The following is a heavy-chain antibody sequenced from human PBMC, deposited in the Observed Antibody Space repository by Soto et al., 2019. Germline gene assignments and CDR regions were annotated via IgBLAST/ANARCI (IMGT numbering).Heavy chain of an antibody. CDR1: GFTFSSYA. CDR3: ANPHGGYSSGWSPGYYFDY. Sequence: GGSLRLSCAASGFTFSSYAMSWVRQAPGKGLEWVSAISGSGGSTYYADSVKGRFTISRDNSKNTLYLQMNSLRAEDAAVYYCANPHGGYSSGWSPGYYFDYWGQGTLVTVSS. CDR2: ISGSGGST. J-gene: IGHJ4*02. V-gene: IGHV3-23*01. D-gene: IGHD6-19*01.